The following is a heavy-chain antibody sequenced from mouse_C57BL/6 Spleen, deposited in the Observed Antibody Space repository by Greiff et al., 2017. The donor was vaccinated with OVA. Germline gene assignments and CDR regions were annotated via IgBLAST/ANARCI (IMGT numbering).Heavy chain of an antibody. CDR3: ARRDHYYGSSCPFDY. J-gene: IGHJ2*01. Sequence: EVQLQQSGPELVKPGASVKISCKASGYTFTDYYMNWVKQSHGKSLEWIGDINPNNGGTSYNQKFKGKATLTVDKSSSTAYMELRSLTSEDSAVYYCARRDHYYGSSCPFDYWGQGTTLTVSS. CDR1: GYTFTDYY. D-gene: IGHD1-1*01. V-gene: IGHV1-26*01. CDR2: INPNNGGT.